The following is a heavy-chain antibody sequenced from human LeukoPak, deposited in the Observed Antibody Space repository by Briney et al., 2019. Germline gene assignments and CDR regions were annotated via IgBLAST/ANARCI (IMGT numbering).Heavy chain of an antibody. V-gene: IGHV3-23*01. CDR1: GFTFVTYA. Sequence: GGSLRLSCAASGFTFVTYAMIWVRRAPGKGLEWVSAISGGGDATYYTDFVKGRFTISRDNSASTVYLRVNSLRAEDTAGYYCARLSGTSGTTSRFFDYWGQGALVTVSS. CDR3: ARLSGTSGTTSRFFDY. J-gene: IGHJ4*02. CDR2: ISGGGDAT. D-gene: IGHD1-1*01.